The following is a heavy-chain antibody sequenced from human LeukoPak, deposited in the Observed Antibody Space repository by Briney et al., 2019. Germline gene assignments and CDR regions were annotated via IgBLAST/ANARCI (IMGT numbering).Heavy chain of an antibody. Sequence: SETLSLTCAVYGGSFSGYYWSRIRQPPGKGLEWIGEINHSGSTNYNPSLKSRVTISVDTSKNQFSLKLSSVTAADTAVYYCKWELPNIIDYWGQGTLVTVSS. V-gene: IGHV4-34*01. CDR1: GGSFSGYY. CDR2: INHSGST. J-gene: IGHJ4*02. D-gene: IGHD1-26*01. CDR3: KWELPNIIDY.